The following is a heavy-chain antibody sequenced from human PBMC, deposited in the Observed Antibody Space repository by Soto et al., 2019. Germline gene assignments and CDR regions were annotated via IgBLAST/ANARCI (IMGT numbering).Heavy chain of an antibody. J-gene: IGHJ6*02. CDR1: GGSISSGGYY. Sequence: QVQLQESGPGLVKPSQTLSLTCTVSGGSISSGGYYWSWIRQHPGKGLEWIGYIYYSGSTYYNPSLKSRVTISVDTSKNQFSLKLSSVTAADTAVYYCARAVGYDFWSGYYTGYYYGMDVWGQGTTVTVSS. V-gene: IGHV4-31*03. CDR2: IYYSGST. D-gene: IGHD3-3*01. CDR3: ARAVGYDFWSGYYTGYYYGMDV.